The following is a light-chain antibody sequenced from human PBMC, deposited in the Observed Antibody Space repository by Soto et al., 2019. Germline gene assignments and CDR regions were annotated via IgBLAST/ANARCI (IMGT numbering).Light chain of an antibody. Sequence: MMMTQSPATLSVSPGERVTLSCRTSHSVNSHVAWYQQEPGQAPRLLLYGASTRATGIPVRFSGSGFGTEFTITISSLQYEDVAVYYCQQYKNWRLFGQGTRLEI. V-gene: IGKV3-15*01. CDR3: QQYKNWRL. J-gene: IGKJ5*01. CDR2: GAS. CDR1: HSVNSH.